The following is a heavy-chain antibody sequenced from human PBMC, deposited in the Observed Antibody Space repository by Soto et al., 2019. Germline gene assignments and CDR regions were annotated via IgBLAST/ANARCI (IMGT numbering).Heavy chain of an antibody. CDR2: IIPIFGTA. CDR1: GGTFSSYA. D-gene: IGHD3-10*01. CDR3: SGAPFRCLWCGPNCYYYGMAF. Sequence: QVQLVQSGAEVKKPGSSVKVSCKASGGTFSSYAISWVRQAPGQGLEWMGGIIPIFGTANYAQKFQGRVSMSADEFSTTTDMELGGRSFQDTAWYYCSGAPFRCLWCGPNCYYYGMAFWGEGTPVTFSS. V-gene: IGHV1-69*12. J-gene: IGHJ6*04.